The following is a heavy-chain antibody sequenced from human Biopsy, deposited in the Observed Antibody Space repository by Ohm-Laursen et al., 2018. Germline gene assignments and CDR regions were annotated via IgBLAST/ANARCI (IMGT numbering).Heavy chain of an antibody. CDR1: GASVKTSGYF. Sequence: TLSLTCSVSGASVKTSGYFWAWIRQRPGKGLEWIGYISYNERTHYNPSLTSRLAISFDTSNNRISLQLRSVSVADTAVYYCVREPKTGTAEAWYFDVWGRGSPVTVPS. CDR2: ISYNERT. D-gene: IGHD3-9*01. J-gene: IGHJ2*01. V-gene: IGHV4-31*03. CDR3: VREPKTGTAEAWYFDV.